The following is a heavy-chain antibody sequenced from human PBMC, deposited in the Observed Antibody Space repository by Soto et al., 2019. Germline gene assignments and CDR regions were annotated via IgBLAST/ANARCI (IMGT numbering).Heavy chain of an antibody. Sequence: PGGSLRLSCAASGFTFDDYAMHWVRQAPGKGLEWVSGISWNSGSIGYADSVKGRFTISRDNAKNSLYLQMNSLRAEDTALYYCAKATVASDYYYYYMDVWGKGTTVTVSS. CDR3: AKATVASDYYYYYMDV. CDR1: GFTFDDYA. J-gene: IGHJ6*03. D-gene: IGHD4-17*01. V-gene: IGHV3-9*01. CDR2: ISWNSGSI.